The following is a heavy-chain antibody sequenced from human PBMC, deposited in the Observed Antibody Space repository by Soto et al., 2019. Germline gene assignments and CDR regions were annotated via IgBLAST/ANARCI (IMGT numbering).Heavy chain of an antibody. J-gene: IGHJ6*02. CDR3: ARDPTMVRGVSGYLSYSGMDV. CDR2: IYSNGNT. D-gene: IGHD3-10*01. CDR1: GGSISDYY. Sequence: SETLSLTCTVSGGSISDYYCSWIRQPPGKGLEWIGCIYSNGNTNYNPSLKSRVTISIDTSESQFSLKLRSVTAADTAVYYCARDPTMVRGVSGYLSYSGMDVWGQGTKVTVSS. V-gene: IGHV4-59*01.